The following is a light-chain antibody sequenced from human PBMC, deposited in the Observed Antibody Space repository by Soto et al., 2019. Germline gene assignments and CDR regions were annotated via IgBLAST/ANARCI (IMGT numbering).Light chain of an antibody. Sequence: QSALTQPASVSGSPGQSITISCTGTSSDVGGSNYVSWYQQHPGKAPKLIIYDVSNRPSGVSNRFSGSKSGNTASLTISGLQAEDEADYYCGSYTSSDTFYVFGTGTKLTVL. CDR3: GSYTSSDTFYV. CDR2: DVS. V-gene: IGLV2-14*01. J-gene: IGLJ1*01. CDR1: SSDVGGSNY.